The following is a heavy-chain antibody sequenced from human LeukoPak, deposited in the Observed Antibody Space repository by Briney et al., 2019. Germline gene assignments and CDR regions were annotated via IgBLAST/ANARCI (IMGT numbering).Heavy chain of an antibody. CDR2: IRYDGSEK. V-gene: IGHV3-30*02. Sequence: GGSLRLSCAASGLTFSSSGMHWVRQTPGKGLEWVAFIRYDGSEKSYADSVKGRFTISRDNSKNTVHLQINSLRAEDTAVYYCAKTRNGAYDIWGQGTMVTVSS. J-gene: IGHJ3*02. D-gene: IGHD1-1*01. CDR1: GLTFSSSG. CDR3: AKTRNGAYDI.